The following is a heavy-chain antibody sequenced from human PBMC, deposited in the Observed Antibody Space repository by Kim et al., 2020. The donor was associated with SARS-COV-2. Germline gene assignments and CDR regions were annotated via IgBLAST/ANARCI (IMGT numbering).Heavy chain of an antibody. V-gene: IGHV3-7*01. D-gene: IGHD6-6*01. J-gene: IGHJ4*02. CDR2: IKQDGSVK. Sequence: GGSLRLSCAAAGFTYTNYWMSWVRQAPGKGLEWVANIKQDGSVKYYVDSMKGRFTISRDNAKNSLYLQVNILRAEDTAVYHCARIGYSSSSFDYWGQGT. CDR3: ARIGYSSSSFDY. CDR1: GFTYTNYW.